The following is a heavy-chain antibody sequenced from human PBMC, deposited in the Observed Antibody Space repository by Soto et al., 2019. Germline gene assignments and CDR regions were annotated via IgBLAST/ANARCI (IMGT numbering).Heavy chain of an antibody. D-gene: IGHD6-19*01. V-gene: IGHV1-69*01. CDR1: GGTFSSYA. J-gene: IGHJ5*02. CDR3: ARGTPYSSGWYKWFDP. CDR2: IIPIFGTA. Sequence: QVQLVQSGAEVKKPGSSVKVSCKASGGTFSSYAISWVRQAPGQGLEWMGGIIPIFGTANYAQKFQGRVTITADESTSTAYMERSSLRSEDTAVYYCARGTPYSSGWYKWFDPWGQGTLVTVSS.